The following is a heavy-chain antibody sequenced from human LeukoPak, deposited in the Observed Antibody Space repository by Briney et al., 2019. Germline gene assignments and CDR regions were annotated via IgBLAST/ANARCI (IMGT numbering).Heavy chain of an antibody. Sequence: PGGSLRLSCAASGFTFSSYAMSWVRQAPGKGLEWVSVIYSGGSTYYADSVKGRFTISRDNSKNTLYLQMNSLRAEDTAVYYCASASHDSSGYFSYYYYMDVWGKGTTVTISS. D-gene: IGHD3-22*01. V-gene: IGHV3-66*01. J-gene: IGHJ6*03. CDR3: ASASHDSSGYFSYYYYMDV. CDR1: GFTFSSYA. CDR2: IYSGGST.